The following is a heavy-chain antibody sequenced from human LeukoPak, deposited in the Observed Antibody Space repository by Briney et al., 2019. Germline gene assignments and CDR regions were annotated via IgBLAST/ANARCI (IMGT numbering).Heavy chain of an antibody. Sequence: GGPLRLSCAPSGFALKVFGMGWVGQPQGRGWEWVSALNWDGGSRAYADSVKGRFTISRDNAKNMLYLQVNSLRAEDTAVYYCATQQGGNPAYWGQGTLVTVSS. D-gene: IGHD1-14*01. CDR2: LNWDGGSR. CDR1: GFALKVFG. J-gene: IGHJ4*02. CDR3: ATQQGGNPAY. V-gene: IGHV3-20*04.